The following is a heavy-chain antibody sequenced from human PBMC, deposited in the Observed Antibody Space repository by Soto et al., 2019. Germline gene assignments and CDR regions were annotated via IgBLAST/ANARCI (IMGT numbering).Heavy chain of an antibody. CDR3: ERGRLPGYYYRDL. V-gene: IGHV3-13*01. D-gene: IGHD6-13*01. Sequence: PGGSLRLSCAASGFTFSSHDVHWVRQATRKGLEWDSTIGTAGDTYYPGSTKGRFTISRENAKNSLYLQMNSLRAGDTAMYYCERGRLPGYYYRDLWGKGTTVTFSS. CDR1: GFTFSSHD. J-gene: IGHJ6*03. CDR2: IGTAGDT.